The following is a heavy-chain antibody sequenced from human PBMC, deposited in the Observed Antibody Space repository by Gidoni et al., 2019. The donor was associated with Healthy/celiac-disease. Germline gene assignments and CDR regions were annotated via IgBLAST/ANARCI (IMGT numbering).Heavy chain of an antibody. J-gene: IGHJ2*01. D-gene: IGHD2-15*01. V-gene: IGHV5-51*01. CDR1: GYSFTSYW. Sequence: EVQLVQSGAEVKKPGESLKLSCKGSGYSFTSYWIGWVRQMPGKGLEWMGIIYPGDSDTRYSPSFQGQVTISADKSISTAYLQWSSLKASDTAMYYCARRVVVVAATPNWYFDLWGRGTLVTVSS. CDR2: IYPGDSDT. CDR3: ARRVVVVAATPNWYFDL.